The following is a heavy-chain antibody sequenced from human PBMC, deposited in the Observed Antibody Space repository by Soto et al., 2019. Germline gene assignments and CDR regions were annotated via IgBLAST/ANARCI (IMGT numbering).Heavy chain of an antibody. CDR1: GYTFTCYD. J-gene: IGHJ6*03. D-gene: IGHD2-2*01. CDR2: MNPNSGNT. V-gene: IGHV1-8*01. CDR3: ARGPGPPDYYYYYMDV. Sequence: ASVKVSCKASGYTFTCYDIHWVRQATGQGLEWMGWMNPNSGNTGYAQKFQGRVTMTRNTSISTAYMELSSLRSEDTAVYYCARGPGPPDYYYYYMDVWGKGTTVTVS.